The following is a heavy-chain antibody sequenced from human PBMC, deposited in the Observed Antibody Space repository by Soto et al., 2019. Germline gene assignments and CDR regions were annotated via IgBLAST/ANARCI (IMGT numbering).Heavy chain of an antibody. CDR3: ARDLGAGSGYFDY. CDR2: LYGGGST. V-gene: IGHV3-53*01. J-gene: IGHJ4*02. Sequence: EVQLVESGGGLIQPGGSLRLSCAASGFTVSSNYMTWVRQAPGKGLEWVSVLYGGGSTFYADSVKGRCTISRDNSKNTLYRQMNSLRAEDTAVYYCARDLGAGSGYFDYWGQGTLVTVSS. CDR1: GFTVSSNY. D-gene: IGHD3-10*01.